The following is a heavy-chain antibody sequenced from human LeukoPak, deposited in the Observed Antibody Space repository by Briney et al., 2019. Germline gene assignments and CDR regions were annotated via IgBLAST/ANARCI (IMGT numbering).Heavy chain of an antibody. J-gene: IGHJ4*02. D-gene: IGHD2-15*01. CDR3: AKEGYSHTSNYFDN. V-gene: IGHV3-43*02. CDR2: ISGDGVST. Sequence: GGSLRLSCAASGFMFDDSAMHWVRQAPGRGLEWVSLISGDGVSTFYADSVKGRFTISRDNSKNSLSLQMDSLTTKDTALYYCAKEGYSHTSNYFDNWGQGILVTVSS. CDR1: GFMFDDSA.